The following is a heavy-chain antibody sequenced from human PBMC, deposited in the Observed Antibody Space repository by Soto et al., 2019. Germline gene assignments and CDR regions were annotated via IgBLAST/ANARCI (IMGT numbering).Heavy chain of an antibody. J-gene: IGHJ4*02. D-gene: IGHD4-17*01. Sequence: RRLSCAASGFTVSSNYMSWVRQAPGKGLEWVSVIYSGGSTYYADSVKGRFTISRDNSKNTLYLQMNSLRAEDTAVYYCARGVDYGDPFDYWGQGTLVTVSS. CDR1: GFTVSSNY. CDR3: ARGVDYGDPFDY. CDR2: IYSGGST. V-gene: IGHV3-53*01.